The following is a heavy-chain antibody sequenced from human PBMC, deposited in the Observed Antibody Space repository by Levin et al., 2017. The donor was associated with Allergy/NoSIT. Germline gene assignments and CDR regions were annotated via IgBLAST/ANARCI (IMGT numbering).Heavy chain of an antibody. J-gene: IGHJ5*02. CDR2: LNGDGSST. V-gene: IGHV3-74*01. D-gene: IGHD3-10*01. Sequence: HAGGSLRLSCAASGFTFSSYFMHWVRQAPGKGLVWVSRLNGDGSSTNYADSVKGRFTISRDNAKNTLYLQMDSLRAEDTAVYYCSRDPGLNWFDPWGQGTLVTVSS. CDR1: GFTFSSYF. CDR3: SRDPGLNWFDP.